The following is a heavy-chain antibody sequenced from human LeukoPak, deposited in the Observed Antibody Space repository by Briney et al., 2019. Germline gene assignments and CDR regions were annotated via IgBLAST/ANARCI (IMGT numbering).Heavy chain of an antibody. CDR1: GFTFSSYA. Sequence: PGGSLRLSCAASGFTFSSYAMSWVRQAPGKGLEWVSAISGSGGSTYYADSVKGRFTISRDNSKNTLYLQMNSLRAGDTAVYYCAKGDCSSTSCSRPFDPWGQGTLVTVSS. D-gene: IGHD2-2*01. J-gene: IGHJ5*02. CDR3: AKGDCSSTSCSRPFDP. V-gene: IGHV3-23*01. CDR2: ISGSGGST.